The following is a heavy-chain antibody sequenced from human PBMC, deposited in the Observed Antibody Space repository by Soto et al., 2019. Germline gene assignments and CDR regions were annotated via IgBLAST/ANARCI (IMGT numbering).Heavy chain of an antibody. CDR1: GGSFSGYY. CDR3: ARVVPAGMNFDS. D-gene: IGHD2-2*01. Sequence: SETLSLTCAVYGGSFSGYYWSWIRQPPGKGLEWIGEINHTGSTNYNPSLKSRVTISVDRSKNQFSLKLNSVTAEDTAVYYCARVVPAGMNFDSWGQGTLVTVSS. V-gene: IGHV4-34*01. CDR2: INHTGST. J-gene: IGHJ4*02.